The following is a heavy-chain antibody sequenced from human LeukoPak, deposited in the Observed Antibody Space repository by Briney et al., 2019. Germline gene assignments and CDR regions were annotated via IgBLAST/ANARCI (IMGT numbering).Heavy chain of an antibody. CDR3: ARDLLVATGPDY. D-gene: IGHD5-12*01. Sequence: GGSLRLSCAASGFTFSDTWMHWVRQAPGKGLVWVSRIRSDGSDTRYAESVKGRFTISRDNAKNTLYLQMNSLRAEDTAVYYCARDLLVATGPDYWGQGTLVTVSS. CDR1: GFTFSDTW. CDR2: IRSDGSDT. J-gene: IGHJ4*02. V-gene: IGHV3-74*01.